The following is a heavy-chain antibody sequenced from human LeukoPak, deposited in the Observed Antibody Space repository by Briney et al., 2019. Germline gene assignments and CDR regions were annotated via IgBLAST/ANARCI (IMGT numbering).Heavy chain of an antibody. V-gene: IGHV4-39*01. CDR2: IYYSGST. CDR1: GGSISSSSCY. J-gene: IGHJ3*02. CDR3: ARPSLTTVTTKALDAFDI. Sequence: SETLSLTCTVSGGSISSSSCYWGWIRQPPGKGLEWIGSIYYSGSTYYNPSLKSRVTISVDTSKNQFSLKLSSVTAADTAVYYCARPSLTTVTTKALDAFDIWGQGTMVTVSS. D-gene: IGHD4-17*01.